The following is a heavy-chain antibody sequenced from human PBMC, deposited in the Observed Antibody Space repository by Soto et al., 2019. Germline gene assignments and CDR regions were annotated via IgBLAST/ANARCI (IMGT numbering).Heavy chain of an antibody. CDR1: EGSISGYY. V-gene: IGHV4-59*01. CDR2: IYYSGST. Sequence: LATQSHTYRVSEGSISGYYGSWIRQPPGKGLEWIGYIYYSGSTNYNPSLKSRVTISVDTSKNQFSLKLSSVTAADTAVYYCARHWRFHHTIDYWGQGTLVPGFS. CDR3: ARHWRFHHTIDY. D-gene: IGHD2-8*02. J-gene: IGHJ4*02.